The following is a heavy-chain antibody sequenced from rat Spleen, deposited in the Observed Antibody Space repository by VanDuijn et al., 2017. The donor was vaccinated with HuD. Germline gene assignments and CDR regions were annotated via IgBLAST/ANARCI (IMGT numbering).Heavy chain of an antibody. CDR1: GFTFSDYY. Sequence: EVQLVESDGGLVQPGRSLKLSCAASGFTFSDYYMAWVRQAPTKGLEWVATIRYDARRTYYRDSVKGRLTISRDNAKSTLYLQMNSLRSEDTATYYCARQDIYSSYWYFDFWGPGTMVTVSS. J-gene: IGHJ1*01. CDR2: IRYDARRT. CDR3: ARQDIYSSYWYFDF. D-gene: IGHD1-2*01. V-gene: IGHV5-29*01.